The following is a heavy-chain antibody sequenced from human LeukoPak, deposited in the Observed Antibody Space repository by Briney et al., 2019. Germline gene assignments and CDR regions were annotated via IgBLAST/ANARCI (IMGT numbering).Heavy chain of an antibody. CDR3: ARTPRGIAAAGHYYYYMDV. CDR2: INHSGST. D-gene: IGHD6-13*01. V-gene: IGHV4-34*01. Sequence: SETLSLTCAVYGGSFSGYYWSWLRQPPGKGLEWIGEINHSGSTNYNPSLKSRVTISVDTSKNQFSLKLSSVTAADTAVYYCARTPRGIAAAGHYYYYMDVWGKGTTVTISS. J-gene: IGHJ6*03. CDR1: GGSFSGYY.